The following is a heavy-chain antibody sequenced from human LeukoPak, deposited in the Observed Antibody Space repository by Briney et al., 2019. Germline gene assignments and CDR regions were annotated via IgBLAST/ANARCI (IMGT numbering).Heavy chain of an antibody. D-gene: IGHD3-10*01. CDR1: GGSISSSSYY. CDR3: ARDPGGAMVRGVWEESDLYYYYYYGMDV. Sequence: PSETLSLTCTVSGGSISSSSYYWGWIRQPPGKGLEWIGSIYYSGSTYYNPSLKSRVTISVDTSKNQFSLKLSSVTAADTAVYYCARDPGGAMVRGVWEESDLYYYYYYGMDVWGQGTTVTVSS. V-gene: IGHV4-39*07. CDR2: IYYSGST. J-gene: IGHJ6*02.